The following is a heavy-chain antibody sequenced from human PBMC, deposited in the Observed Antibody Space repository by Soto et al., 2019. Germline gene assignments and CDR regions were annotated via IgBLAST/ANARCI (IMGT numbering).Heavy chain of an antibody. CDR3: ASDGYCSSTSCSQYYYGMDV. V-gene: IGHV1-46*01. CDR1: GYTFTSYY. CDR2: INPSGGST. J-gene: IGHJ6*02. D-gene: IGHD2-2*01. Sequence: ASVKVSCKASGYTFTSYYMHWVRQAPGQGLEWMGIINPSGGSTSYAQKFQGRVTMARDTSTSTVYMELSSLRSEDTAVYYCASDGYCSSTSCSQYYYGMDVWGQGTTVTVSS.